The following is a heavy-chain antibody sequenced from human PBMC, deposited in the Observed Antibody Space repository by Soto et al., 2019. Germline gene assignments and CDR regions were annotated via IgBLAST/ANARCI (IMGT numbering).Heavy chain of an antibody. CDR1: GYTFTSYD. V-gene: IGHV1-8*01. CDR2: MNPNSGNT. J-gene: IGHJ3*02. Sequence: ASVKVSCKASGYTFTSYDINWVRQATGQGLEWMGWMNPNSGNTGYAQKFQGRVTMTRNTSISTAYMELSSLRSEDTAVYYCARVKRPYYDFWSGYCLGWAFDIWGQGTMVTVSS. D-gene: IGHD3-3*01. CDR3: ARVKRPYYDFWSGYCLGWAFDI.